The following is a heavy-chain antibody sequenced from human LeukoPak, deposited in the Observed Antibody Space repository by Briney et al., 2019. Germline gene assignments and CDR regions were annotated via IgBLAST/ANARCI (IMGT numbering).Heavy chain of an antibody. D-gene: IGHD1-26*01. Sequence: NPGGSLRLSCVASGFPFDDKAMHWVRQAPGKGLEWVAGISRNSDSTGYADSAKGRFTISRDNAKNSLYLQMNSLRAEDMALYYCVKDIGSGSYRYGGYFDYWGQGTLVTVSS. CDR1: GFPFDDKA. J-gene: IGHJ4*02. CDR3: VKDIGSGSYRYGGYFDY. V-gene: IGHV3-9*03. CDR2: ISRNSDST.